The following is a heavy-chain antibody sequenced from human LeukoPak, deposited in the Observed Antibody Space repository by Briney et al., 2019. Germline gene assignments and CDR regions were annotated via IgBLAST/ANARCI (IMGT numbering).Heavy chain of an antibody. Sequence: SETLSLTCTVSGGSISSHFWSWIWQPPGKGLEWIGYIYHSVSTNYNPSLKSRVTMSVDTSKNQFSLKLSSVTAADTAVYYCARDHLPAAAPGYYMDVWGKGTTVTVSS. J-gene: IGHJ6*03. CDR2: IYHSVST. V-gene: IGHV4-59*11. CDR3: ARDHLPAAAPGYYMDV. D-gene: IGHD6-13*01. CDR1: GGSISSHF.